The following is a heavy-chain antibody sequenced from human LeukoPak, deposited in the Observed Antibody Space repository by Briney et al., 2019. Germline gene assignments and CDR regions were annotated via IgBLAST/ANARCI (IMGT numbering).Heavy chain of an antibody. CDR1: GGSIGTTHW. V-gene: IGHV4-4*02. D-gene: IGHD3-3*01. CDR2: IFHSGAT. J-gene: IGHJ4*02. Sequence: SETLSLTCAVSGGSIGTTHWWWWVRPPPGKGLEWIGEIFHSGATNYRPSLRSRVTISLDKSKNQFSLKLSSVTAADTAVYYCASWSTRFPSYWGQGTLVIVSS. CDR3: ASWSTRFPSY.